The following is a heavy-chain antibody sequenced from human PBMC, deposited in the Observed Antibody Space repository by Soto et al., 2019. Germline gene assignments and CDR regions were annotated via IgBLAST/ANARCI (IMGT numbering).Heavy chain of an antibody. Sequence: GGSLRLSCAASGFTFSSYAMHWVRRAPGKGLEWVAVISYDGSNKYYADSVKGRFTISRDNSKNTLYLQMNSLRAEDTAVYYCARGPDIVATIDPPDYYYGMDVWGQGTTVTVSS. CDR2: ISYDGSNK. CDR3: ARGPDIVATIDPPDYYYGMDV. V-gene: IGHV3-30-3*01. J-gene: IGHJ6*02. D-gene: IGHD5-12*01. CDR1: GFTFSSYA.